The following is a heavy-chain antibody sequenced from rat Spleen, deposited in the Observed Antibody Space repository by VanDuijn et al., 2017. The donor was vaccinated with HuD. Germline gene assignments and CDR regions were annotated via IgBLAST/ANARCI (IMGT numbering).Heavy chain of an antibody. CDR1: GFTFNNYW. J-gene: IGHJ2*01. CDR3: TRVVPHFDY. CDR2: ITNTGGST. D-gene: IGHD1-1*01. Sequence: EVQLVESGGGLVQPGRSLKLSCVASGFTFNNYWMTWIRQAPGKGLEWVASITNTGGSTYYPNSVKGRFNISRDNAKSTLYLQMNTLSSEDTATYYCTRVVPHFDYWGQGVMVTVSS. V-gene: IGHV5-31*01.